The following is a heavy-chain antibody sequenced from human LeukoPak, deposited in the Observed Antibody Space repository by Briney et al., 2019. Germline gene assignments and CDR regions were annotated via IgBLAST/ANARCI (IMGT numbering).Heavy chain of an antibody. CDR3: ARGRGYYDSSGVYYFDY. CDR2: SRSSSPSM. Sequence: KSGGSLRLPCAASGFTFSSYSMNWVRQAPGKGLEWVSYSRSSSPSMYYADSVKGRFTTSRDNAKNSLYLHMNSLRAEDTAVYYCARGRGYYDSSGVYYFDYWGQGTLVTVSS. V-gene: IGHV3-48*01. CDR1: GFTFSSYS. J-gene: IGHJ4*02. D-gene: IGHD3-22*01.